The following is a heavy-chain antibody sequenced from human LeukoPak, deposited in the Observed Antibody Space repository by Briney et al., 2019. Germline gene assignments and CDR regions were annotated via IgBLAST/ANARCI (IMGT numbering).Heavy chain of an antibody. CDR1: GGSFSSYY. V-gene: IGHV4-59*01. CDR2: IFYSGST. Sequence: SETLSLTCTVSGGSFSSYYWSWIRQPPGRGLEWIGYIFYSGSTDYNPSLTSRVTISVDTSNNQFSLRLTSVTAADTAVYYCARGLYYDSTRGAFDIGGQGTMVTVSS. D-gene: IGHD3-22*01. CDR3: ARGLYYDSTRGAFDI. J-gene: IGHJ3*02.